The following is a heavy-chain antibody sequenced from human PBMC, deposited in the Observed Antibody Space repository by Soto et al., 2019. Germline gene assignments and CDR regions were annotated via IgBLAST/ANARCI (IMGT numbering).Heavy chain of an antibody. CDR1: GGSFSGYY. D-gene: IGHD3-10*01. V-gene: IGHV4-34*01. J-gene: IGHJ4*02. CDR2: INHSGST. Sequence: SETLSLTCAVYGGSFSGYYWSWIRQPPGKGLEWIGEINHSGSTNYNPSLKSRVTISVDTSKIQFSLKLSSVTAADTAVYYCALSYYYGWGSYWYWGQGTLVIGSS. CDR3: ALSYYYGWGSYWY.